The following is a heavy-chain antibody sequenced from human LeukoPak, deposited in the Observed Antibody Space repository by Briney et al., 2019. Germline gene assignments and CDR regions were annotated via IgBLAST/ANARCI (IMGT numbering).Heavy chain of an antibody. CDR1: GFTFSSCA. Sequence: GRSLRLSCAASGFTFSSCAMHWVRQAPGKGLEWVAVISYDGSNKYYADSVKGRFTISRDNSKNTLYLQMSSLRAEDTAVYYCARASSWSLTDAFDIWGQGTMVTVSS. CDR3: ARASSWSLTDAFDI. V-gene: IGHV3-30*04. J-gene: IGHJ3*02. D-gene: IGHD6-13*01. CDR2: ISYDGSNK.